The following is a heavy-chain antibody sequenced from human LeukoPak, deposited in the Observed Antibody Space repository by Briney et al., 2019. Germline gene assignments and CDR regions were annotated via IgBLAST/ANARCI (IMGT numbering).Heavy chain of an antibody. CDR2: ISSSGSTI. CDR3: ARVGQQLVQGAFDI. Sequence: PGGSLRLSCAASGFTFSSYEMNWVRQAPGKGLERVSYISSSGSTIYYADSVKGRFTISRENAKNSLYLQMNSLRAGDTAVYYCARVGQQLVQGAFDIWGQGTMVTVSS. J-gene: IGHJ3*02. V-gene: IGHV3-48*03. D-gene: IGHD6-13*01. CDR1: GFTFSSYE.